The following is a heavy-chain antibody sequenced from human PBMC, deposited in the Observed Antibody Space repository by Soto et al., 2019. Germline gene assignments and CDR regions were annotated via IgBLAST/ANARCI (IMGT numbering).Heavy chain of an antibody. CDR1: GGSFSGYY. D-gene: IGHD3-10*01. CDR2: INHSGST. CDR3: ARGIQVSPYYYGAGSYYKVGPKDY. Sequence: PSETLSLTCAVYGGSFSGYYWSWIRQPPGKGLEWIGEINHSGSTNYNPSLKSRVTISVDTSKNQFSLKLSSVTAADTAVYYCARGIQVSPYYYGAGSYYKVGPKDYWAQDTLVXVS. J-gene: IGHJ4*02. V-gene: IGHV4-34*01.